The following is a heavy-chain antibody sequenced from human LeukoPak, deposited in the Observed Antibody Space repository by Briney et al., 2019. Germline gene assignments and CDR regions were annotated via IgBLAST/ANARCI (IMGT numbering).Heavy chain of an antibody. CDR2: IIPIFGTA. J-gene: IGHJ4*02. Sequence: SVKVSCKASGGTFSSYAISWVRQAPGQGLEWMGGIIPIFGTANYAQKFQGRVTITADESTSTAYMELSSLRSEDTAVYYCATSFYYYDSSGYSPTDYWGQGTLVTVSS. D-gene: IGHD3-22*01. CDR1: GGTFSSYA. V-gene: IGHV1-69*13. CDR3: ATSFYYYDSSGYSPTDY.